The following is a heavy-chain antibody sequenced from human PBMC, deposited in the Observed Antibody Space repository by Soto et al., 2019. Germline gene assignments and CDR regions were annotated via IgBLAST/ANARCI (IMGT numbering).Heavy chain of an antibody. Sequence: QVQLVESGGGVVQPGRSLRLSCAASGFTFSTHAMHWVRQAPGKGLECVAIVSFDGSNKYYADSVKGRFTISRDNSKNSRDLQMSGLTPEDTAFYYCARDQTGITAAGGGRIDHWGQGTLVTVSS. D-gene: IGHD6-13*01. CDR1: GFTFSTHA. J-gene: IGHJ4*02. V-gene: IGHV3-30-3*01. CDR3: ARDQTGITAAGGGRIDH. CDR2: VSFDGSNK.